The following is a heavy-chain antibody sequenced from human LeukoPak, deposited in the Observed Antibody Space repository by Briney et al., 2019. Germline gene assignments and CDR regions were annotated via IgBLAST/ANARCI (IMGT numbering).Heavy chain of an antibody. CDR1: GGSFSGYY. J-gene: IGHJ6*03. CDR2: MNHSGST. Sequence: PSETLSLTCAVYGGSFSGYYWSWIRQPPGKGLEWIGEMNHSGSTNYNPSLKSRVTISVDTSKNQFSLKLSPVTAADTAVYYCARWIFGVVSPIGYMDVWGKGTTVTVSS. CDR3: ARWIFGVVSPIGYMDV. V-gene: IGHV4-34*01. D-gene: IGHD3-3*01.